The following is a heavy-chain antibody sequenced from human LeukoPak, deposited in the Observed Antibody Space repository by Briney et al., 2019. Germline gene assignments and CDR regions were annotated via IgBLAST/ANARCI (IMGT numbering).Heavy chain of an antibody. D-gene: IGHD2-15*01. CDR2: INHSGST. J-gene: IGHJ5*02. CDR3: ARALRLEVAAIYWFDP. V-gene: IGHV4-34*01. Sequence: SETLSLTCAVYGGSFSGYYWSWIRQPPGKGLEWIGEINHSGSTNNNPSLKSRVTISVDTYKNQFSLKRSSVTAADAAVYYCARALRLEVAAIYWFDPWGQGTLVTVSS. CDR1: GGSFSGYY.